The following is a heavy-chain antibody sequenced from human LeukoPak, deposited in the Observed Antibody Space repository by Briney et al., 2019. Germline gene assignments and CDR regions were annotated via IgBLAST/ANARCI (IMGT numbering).Heavy chain of an antibody. D-gene: IGHD1-26*01. CDR1: GFTFDDYA. CDR3: AKDVGGSYPGWDYYGMDV. CDR2: ISWNSGSI. J-gene: IGHJ6*02. Sequence: GGSLRLFCAASGFTFDDYAMHWVRQAPGKGLEWVSGISWNSGSIGYADSVKGRFTISRDNAKNSLYLQMDSLRAEDTALYYCAKDVGGSYPGWDYYGMDVWGQGTTVTVSS. V-gene: IGHV3-9*01.